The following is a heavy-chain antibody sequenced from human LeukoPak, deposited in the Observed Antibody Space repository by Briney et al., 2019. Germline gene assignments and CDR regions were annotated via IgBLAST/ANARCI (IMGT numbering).Heavy chain of an antibody. Sequence: GGSLRLSCAASGFTFSSYGMSWVRLAPGKGLEWVSTISASGGSTYYADSVKGRFTISRDNSKNTLYLQMNSLSAEDTAVYYCAHQQRWQQLAWGQGTLVTVSS. D-gene: IGHD6-13*01. V-gene: IGHV3-23*01. CDR1: GFTFSSYG. J-gene: IGHJ4*02. CDR2: ISASGGST. CDR3: AHQQRWQQLA.